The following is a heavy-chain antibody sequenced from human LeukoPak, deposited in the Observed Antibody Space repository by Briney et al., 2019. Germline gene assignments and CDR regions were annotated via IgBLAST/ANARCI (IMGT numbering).Heavy chain of an antibody. J-gene: IGHJ4*02. CDR2: IYHSGST. CDR1: GYSISSGYY. V-gene: IGHV4-38-2*02. D-gene: IGHD1-26*01. Sequence: SETLSLTCTVSGYSISSGYYWGWIRQPPGKGLEWIGSIYHSGSTYYNPSLKSRVTISVDTSKDQFSLKLSSVTAADTAVYYCARSYSGSYFNYWGQGTLVTVSS. CDR3: ARSYSGSYFNY.